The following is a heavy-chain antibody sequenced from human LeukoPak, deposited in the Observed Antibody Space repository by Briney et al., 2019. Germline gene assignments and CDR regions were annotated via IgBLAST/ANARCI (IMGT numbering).Heavy chain of an antibody. D-gene: IGHD3-9*01. CDR1: GGTFSSYA. J-gene: IGHJ6*04. Sequence: SVKVSCKASGGTFSSYAISWVRQAPGQGLEWMGGIIPIFGTANYAQKFQGRVTITADESTSKAYMELSSLRSEDTAVYYCARSRYFDWLSPYYYCGMDVWGKGTTVTVSS. V-gene: IGHV1-69*01. CDR2: IIPIFGTA. CDR3: ARSRYFDWLSPYYYCGMDV.